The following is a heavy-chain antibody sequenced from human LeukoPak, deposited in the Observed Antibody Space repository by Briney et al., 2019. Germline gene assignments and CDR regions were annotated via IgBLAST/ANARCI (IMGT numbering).Heavy chain of an antibody. CDR1: GYTFTSYA. D-gene: IGHD5-12*01. J-gene: IGHJ4*02. Sequence: EASVTVSFKASGYTFTSYAMNWVRQAPGQGLEWTGWINTNTGNPTYAQGFTGRFVFSLDTSVSTAYLQISSLKAEDTAVYYCATESVATPDYWGQGTLVTVSS. CDR3: ATESVATPDY. V-gene: IGHV7-4-1*02. CDR2: INTNTGNP.